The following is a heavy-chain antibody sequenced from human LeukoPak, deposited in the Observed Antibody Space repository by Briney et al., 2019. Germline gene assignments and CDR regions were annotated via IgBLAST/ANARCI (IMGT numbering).Heavy chain of an antibody. D-gene: IGHD5-12*01. CDR2: IYYSGGT. CDR3: ARAGGRDFHFDS. V-gene: IGHV4-4*01. J-gene: IGHJ4*02. Sequence: VRQAPGKGLEWVGEIYYSGGTNYNPSLKSRVTMSVDKSKNQFSLKLSSVTAADTAFYFCARAGGRDFHFDSWGQGTLVTVSS.